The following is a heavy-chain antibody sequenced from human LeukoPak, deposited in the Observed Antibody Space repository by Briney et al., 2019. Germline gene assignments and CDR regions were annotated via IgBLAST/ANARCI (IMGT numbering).Heavy chain of an antibody. CDR1: AGSFSGYY. J-gene: IGHJ3*02. D-gene: IGHD2-2*02. CDR3: ARELVVPAAITDDAFDI. Sequence: SDTLSLTSADYAGSFSGYYWSWIHQPPGKGLEWLGEINHSGSTNYNPSLKSRLTISVDTSKNQFSLKLSSVTAADTAVYYCARELVVPAAITDDAFDIWGQGTVVTVSS. V-gene: IGHV4-34*01. CDR2: INHSGST.